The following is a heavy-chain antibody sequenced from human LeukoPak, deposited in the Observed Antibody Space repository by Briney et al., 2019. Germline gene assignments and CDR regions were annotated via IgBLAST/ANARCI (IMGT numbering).Heavy chain of an antibody. D-gene: IGHD3-9*01. CDR1: SHPISRYY. Sequence: SETLSLPCSVSSHPISRYYWTWIRQPPGKGLEWIGYIYYSGSTDYNPSLGSRVTISVDTSKNHFSLKLTSVTAADTAIYYCASVLSQYYVLIGYQPYSFDYCGQGILVTVSS. V-gene: IGHV4-59*01. CDR3: ASVLSQYYVLIGYQPYSFDY. CDR2: IYYSGST. J-gene: IGHJ4*02.